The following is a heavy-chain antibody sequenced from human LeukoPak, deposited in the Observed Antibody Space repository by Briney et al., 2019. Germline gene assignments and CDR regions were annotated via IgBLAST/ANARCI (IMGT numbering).Heavy chain of an antibody. V-gene: IGHV3-23*01. D-gene: IGHD3-22*01. CDR3: ARDHESSGCPTSGY. J-gene: IGHJ4*02. CDR2: IKAGAEAT. CDR1: GFTFSTYI. Sequence: GGSLRLSCEASGFTFSTYIMTWVRQAPGKGLEWVSTIKAGAEATFYADSVKDRFTISRDNTKNTLYLQMNSLRADDTALYFCARDHESSGCPTSGYWGQGTLVTVSS.